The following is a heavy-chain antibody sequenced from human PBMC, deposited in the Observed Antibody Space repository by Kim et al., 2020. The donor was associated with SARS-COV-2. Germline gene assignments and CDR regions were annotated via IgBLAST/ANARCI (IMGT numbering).Heavy chain of an antibody. V-gene: IGHV3-23*01. J-gene: IGHJ4*01. CDR2: IRGSGGSA. Sequence: GGSLRLSCAASGFSISNYAMSWVRQAPGKGLEWVSGIRGSGGSAHYADFVRGRFTISRDNSKNTLYLQMNSLGVEDSAIYYCAKDHRVGAEGECDYFDY. D-gene: IGHD1-26*01. CDR1: GFSISNYA. CDR3: AKDHRVGAEGECDYFDY.